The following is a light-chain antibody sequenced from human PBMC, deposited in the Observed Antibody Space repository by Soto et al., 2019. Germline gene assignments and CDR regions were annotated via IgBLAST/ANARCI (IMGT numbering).Light chain of an antibody. CDR2: DVS. J-gene: IGLJ1*01. CDR1: SSDVGGYNY. Sequence: QSALTQPASVSGSPGQSITISCTGTSSDVGGYNYVSWYQQHPGKAPKLMIYDVSNRPSGVSNRFSGSKSGNTASLTISGLQAEDEADYYCSSYTSSCTLYVFGTGTKVTVL. CDR3: SSYTSSCTLYV. V-gene: IGLV2-14*01.